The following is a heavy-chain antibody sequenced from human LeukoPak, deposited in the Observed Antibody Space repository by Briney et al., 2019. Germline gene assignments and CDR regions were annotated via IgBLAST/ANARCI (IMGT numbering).Heavy chain of an antibody. Sequence: SETLSLTCTVSGGSISSYYWSWIRQPPGKGLEWIGYIYYSGSTNYNPSLKSRVTISVDTSKNQFSLKLSSVTAADTAVYYCARDLGYSYGIPGYWGQGTLVTVSS. CDR1: GGSISSYY. CDR2: IYYSGST. CDR3: ARDLGYSYGIPGY. D-gene: IGHD5-18*01. V-gene: IGHV4-59*01. J-gene: IGHJ4*02.